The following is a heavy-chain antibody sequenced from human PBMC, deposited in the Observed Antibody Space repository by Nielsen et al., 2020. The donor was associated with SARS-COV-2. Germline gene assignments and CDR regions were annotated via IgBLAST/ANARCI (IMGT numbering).Heavy chain of an antibody. Sequence: GESLKISCAASGFTFSSYGMHWVRQAPGKGLEWVAVIWYDGSNKYYADSVKGRFTISRDNSKNTLYLQMNSLRAEDTAVYYCAKNPQITMVRGRYYYYGMDVWDQGTTVTVSS. V-gene: IGHV3-30*02. J-gene: IGHJ6*02. CDR2: IWYDGSNK. CDR1: GFTFSSYG. CDR3: AKNPQITMVRGRYYYYGMDV. D-gene: IGHD3-10*01.